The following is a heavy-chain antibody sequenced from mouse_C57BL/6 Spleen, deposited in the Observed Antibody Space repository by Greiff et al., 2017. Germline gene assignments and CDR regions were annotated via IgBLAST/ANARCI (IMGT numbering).Heavy chain of an antibody. CDR1: GYTFTDYE. Sequence: QVQLQQSGAELVRPGASVTLSCKASGYTFTDYEMHWVKQTPVHGLEWIGAIDPETGGTAYNQKFKGKAILTADKSSSTAYMELRSLTSEDSAVYYCAITTVVALYYYAMDYWGQGTSVTVSS. CDR3: AITTVVALYYYAMDY. D-gene: IGHD1-1*01. V-gene: IGHV1-15*01. J-gene: IGHJ4*01. CDR2: IDPETGGT.